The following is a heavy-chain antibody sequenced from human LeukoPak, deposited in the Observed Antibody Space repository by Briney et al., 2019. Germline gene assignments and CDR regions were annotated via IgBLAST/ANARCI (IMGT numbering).Heavy chain of an antibody. CDR3: ASGWGFLYYYDSSGYTPNNAFDI. CDR1: GYTFTSYY. Sequence: ASVRVSCKASGYTFTSYYMHWARQAPGQGLEWMGIINPSGGSTSYAQKFQGRVTMTRDTSTSTVYMELSSLRSEDTAVYYCASGWGFLYYYDSSGYTPNNAFDIWGQGTMVTVSS. CDR2: INPSGGST. J-gene: IGHJ3*02. V-gene: IGHV1-46*01. D-gene: IGHD3-22*01.